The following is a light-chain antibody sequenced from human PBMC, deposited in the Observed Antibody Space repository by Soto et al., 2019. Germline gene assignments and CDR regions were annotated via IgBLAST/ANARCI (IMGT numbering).Light chain of an antibody. CDR3: MQALQTPRT. Sequence: DVVMTQSPLSLPVTPGEPASISCRSSQSLLYSNGYNYLDWYRQKPGQSPQLLIYLGSNRASGVPDRFSGSGSGTDFTLKISRVEAEDVGVYYCMQALQTPRTFGHGTKVDIK. V-gene: IGKV2-28*01. CDR2: LGS. J-gene: IGKJ1*01. CDR1: QSLLYSNGYNY.